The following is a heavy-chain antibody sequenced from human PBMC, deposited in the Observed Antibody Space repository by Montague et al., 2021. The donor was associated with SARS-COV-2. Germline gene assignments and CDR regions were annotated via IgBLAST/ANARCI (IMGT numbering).Heavy chain of an antibody. D-gene: IGHD2-2*01. CDR3: ARVRAVPAAMRIFTLGRSYYGMDV. CDR1: GGSFSGYY. J-gene: IGHJ6*02. Sequence: SETLSLTCAVYGGSFSGYYWSWIRQPPGKGLEWIGEVNHSGSTNYNPSLKSRVTISVDTSKSQFSLNMSSVTAADTAVYYCARVRAVPAAMRIFTLGRSYYGMDVWGQGTTVTVSS. V-gene: IGHV4-34*01. CDR2: VNHSGST.